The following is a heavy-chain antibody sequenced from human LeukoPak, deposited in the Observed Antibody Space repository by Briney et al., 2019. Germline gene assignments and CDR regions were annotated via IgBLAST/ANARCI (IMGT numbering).Heavy chain of an antibody. D-gene: IGHD6-19*01. CDR3: ARAQRIAVAGLYFDY. CDR1: GGSFSGYY. Sequence: PSETLSLTCAVYGGSFSGYYWSWLRQPPGKGLEWIGEINHSGSTNYNPSLKSRVTISVDTSKNQFSLKLSSVTAADTAVYYCARAQRIAVAGLYFDYWGQGTLVTASS. V-gene: IGHV4-34*01. J-gene: IGHJ4*02. CDR2: INHSGST.